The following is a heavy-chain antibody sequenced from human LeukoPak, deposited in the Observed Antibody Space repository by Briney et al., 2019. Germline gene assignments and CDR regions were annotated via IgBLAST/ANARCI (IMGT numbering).Heavy chain of an antibody. CDR3: TDAVAG. V-gene: IGHV3-53*05. CDR2: IYTDGST. Sequence: GGSLRLSCAASGFSVGNNYVTWDRQPPGKGLEWVSVIYTDGSTYYADSVKGRFIISRDSSKNTLYLQMNSLRAEDTAVYYCTDAVAGWGQGTLVTVSS. CDR1: GFSVGNNY. D-gene: IGHD4-23*01. J-gene: IGHJ4*02.